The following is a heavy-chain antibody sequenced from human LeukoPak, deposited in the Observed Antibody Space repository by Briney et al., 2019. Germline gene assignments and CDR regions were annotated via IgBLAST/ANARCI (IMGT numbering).Heavy chain of an antibody. V-gene: IGHV4-59*01. D-gene: IGHD6-19*01. CDR3: ARDLKGYSSGFDY. J-gene: IGHJ4*02. CDR1: GGSISSYY. Sequence: KPSETLSLTCTVSGGSISSYYWSWIRQPPGKGLEWIGYIYYSGSTNYIPSLKSRVTISVDTSKNQFSLKLSSVTAADTAVYYCARDLKGYSSGFDYWGQGTLVTVSS. CDR2: IYYSGST.